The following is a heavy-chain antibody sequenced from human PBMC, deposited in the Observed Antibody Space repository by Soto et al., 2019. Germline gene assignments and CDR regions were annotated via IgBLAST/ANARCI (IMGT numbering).Heavy chain of an antibody. CDR3: ARSIVVVTALDY. CDR1: GYTFTSYA. V-gene: IGHV1-3*01. J-gene: IGHJ4*02. Sequence: ASVKVSCKASGYTFTSYAMHWVRQAPGRRLEWMGWINAGNGNTKYSQKFQGRATITRDTSASTAYVELSSLRSEDTAVYYCARSIVVVTALDYWGQGTLVTVSS. D-gene: IGHD2-21*02. CDR2: INAGNGNT.